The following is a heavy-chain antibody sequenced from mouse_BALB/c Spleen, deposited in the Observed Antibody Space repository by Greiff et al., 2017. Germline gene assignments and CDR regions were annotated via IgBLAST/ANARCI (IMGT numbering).Heavy chain of an antibody. CDR3: ARRAYYGNSNAMDY. V-gene: IGHV1-7*01. Sequence: VKVVESGAELAKPGASVKMSCKASGYTFTSYWMHWVKQRPGQGLEWIGYINPSTGYTEYNQKFKDKATLTADKSSSTAYMQLSSLTSEDSAVYYCARRAYYGNSNAMDYWGQGTSVTVSS. CDR2: INPSTGYT. D-gene: IGHD2-1*01. CDR1: GYTFTSYW. J-gene: IGHJ4*01.